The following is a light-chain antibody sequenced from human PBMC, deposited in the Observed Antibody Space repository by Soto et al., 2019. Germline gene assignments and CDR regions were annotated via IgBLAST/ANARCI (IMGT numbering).Light chain of an antibody. V-gene: IGLV2-14*01. Sequence: QYALTQPASVSGSPGQSITISCTGTSSDIGRYNYVSWYQQHPGKAPKLMVYEIINRPSGVSNRFSGSKSGSTASLIISGLQAEDEADYYCSSYTSTTTPVFGGGTKLTVL. CDR1: SSDIGRYNY. J-gene: IGLJ2*01. CDR3: SSYTSTTTPV. CDR2: EII.